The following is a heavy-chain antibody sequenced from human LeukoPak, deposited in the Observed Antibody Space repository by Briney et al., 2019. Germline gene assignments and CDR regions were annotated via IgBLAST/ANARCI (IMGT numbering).Heavy chain of an antibody. Sequence: SETLSLTCTVSGYSISSGYYWGWIRQPPGKGLEWIGSIYHSGSTYYNPSLKSRVTISVDTSKNQFSLQLNSVTPEDTAVYYCARGDAGDHFDYWGQGTLVTVSS. CDR3: ARGDAGDHFDY. D-gene: IGHD6-13*01. CDR1: GYSISSGYY. J-gene: IGHJ4*02. CDR2: IYHSGST. V-gene: IGHV4-38-2*02.